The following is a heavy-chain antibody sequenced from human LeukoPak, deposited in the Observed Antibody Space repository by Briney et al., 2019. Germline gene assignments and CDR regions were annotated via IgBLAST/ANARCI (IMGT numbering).Heavy chain of an antibody. D-gene: IGHD6-13*01. Sequence: SETLSLTCTVSGGSISSYYWSWIRQPPGKGLEWIGYIYHSGSTNYNPSLKSRVTISVDTSKNQFSLKLSSVTAADTAVYYCARAQPGVGFDIWGQGTMVTVSS. V-gene: IGHV4-59*01. CDR1: GGSISSYY. J-gene: IGHJ3*02. CDR2: IYHSGST. CDR3: ARAQPGVGFDI.